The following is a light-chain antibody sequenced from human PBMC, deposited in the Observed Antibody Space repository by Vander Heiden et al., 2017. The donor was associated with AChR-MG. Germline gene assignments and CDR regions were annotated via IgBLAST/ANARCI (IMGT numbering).Light chain of an antibody. V-gene: IGKV1-39*01. CDR1: QSISSY. CDR2: AAS. CDR3: QQSYSTLLT. J-gene: IGKJ4*01. Sequence: DLQMTQSPSSLSASVGDRVTITCQASQSISSYLNWYQQKPGKAPKLLIYAASRLQSGVPSRFSGSGSGTDFTLTISSLQPEDFATYYCQQSYSTLLTFGGGTKVEIK.